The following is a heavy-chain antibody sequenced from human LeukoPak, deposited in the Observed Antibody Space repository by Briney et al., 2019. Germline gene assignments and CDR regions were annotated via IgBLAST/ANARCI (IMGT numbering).Heavy chain of an antibody. Sequence: SETLSLTCTVSGGSIISTDDYWGWIRQPPGKGPEWIGYIYHSGTTNYNPSLKSRVAMSVDTSKNQFSLKMTSVTAADTAVYYCARERTVDPYMDVWGKGTTVTVSS. D-gene: IGHD4-23*01. CDR1: GGSIISTDDY. CDR2: IYHSGTT. V-gene: IGHV4-61*08. J-gene: IGHJ6*03. CDR3: ARERTVDPYMDV.